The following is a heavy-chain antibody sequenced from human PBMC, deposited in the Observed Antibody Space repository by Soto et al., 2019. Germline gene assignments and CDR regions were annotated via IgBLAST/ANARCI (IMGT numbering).Heavy chain of an antibody. J-gene: IGHJ5*02. Sequence: QVQLVQSGAEVKKPGASVKVSCKASGYTFTSYDINWVRQATGQGLEWMGWMNPNSGNTGYAQKFQGRVTMTRNTSISTVYMDLSSLRSEDTAVYYCARGGEDCSGGSCDLWFDPWGQGTLVTVSS. CDR3: ARGGEDCSGGSCDLWFDP. V-gene: IGHV1-8*01. CDR1: GYTFTSYD. CDR2: MNPNSGNT. D-gene: IGHD2-15*01.